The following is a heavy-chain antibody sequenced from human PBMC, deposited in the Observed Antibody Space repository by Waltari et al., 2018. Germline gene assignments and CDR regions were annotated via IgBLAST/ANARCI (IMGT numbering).Heavy chain of an antibody. Sequence: QVQLQESGPGLVKPSETLSLTCTVSGCSVSSGSYYWSWIRQPPGKGLEWIGYIYYSGSTNYNPSLKSRVTISVDTSKNQFSLKLSSVTAADTAVYYCARWSIHSYYYGMDVWGQGTTVTVSS. CDR2: IYYSGST. CDR3: ARWSIHSYYYGMDV. CDR1: GCSVSSGSYY. V-gene: IGHV4-61*01. J-gene: IGHJ6*02.